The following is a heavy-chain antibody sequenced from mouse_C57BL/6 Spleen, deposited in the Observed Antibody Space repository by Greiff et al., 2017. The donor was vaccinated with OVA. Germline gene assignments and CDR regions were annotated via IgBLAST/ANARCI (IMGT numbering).Heavy chain of an antibody. V-gene: IGHV1-15*01. J-gene: IGHJ1*03. Sequence: QVHVKQSGAELVRPGASVTLSCKASGYTFTDYEMHWVKQTPVHGLEWIGAIDPETGGTAYNQKFKGKAILTADKSSSTAYMELRSLTSEDSAVYYCTRGSSPREYFDVWGTGTTVTVSS. CDR2: IDPETGGT. D-gene: IGHD1-1*01. CDR3: TRGSSPREYFDV. CDR1: GYTFTDYE.